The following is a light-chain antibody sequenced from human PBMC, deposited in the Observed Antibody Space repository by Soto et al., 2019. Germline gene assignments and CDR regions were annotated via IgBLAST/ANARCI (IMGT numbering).Light chain of an antibody. CDR3: QQRSNWPPIT. CDR2: DAS. J-gene: IGKJ5*01. V-gene: IGKV3-11*01. Sequence: EIVLTQSQSTLTLSPGLRSTLPCRASQSVSIYLAWYQQRPGQAPRLIXYDASNRATGIPARFSGSGSGTDFTLTISSLEPEDFAVYYCQQRSNWPPITFGQGTRLEIK. CDR1: QSVSIY.